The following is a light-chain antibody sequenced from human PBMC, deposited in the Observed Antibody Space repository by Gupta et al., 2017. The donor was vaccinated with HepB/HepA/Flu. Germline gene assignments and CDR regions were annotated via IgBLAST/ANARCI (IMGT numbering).Light chain of an antibody. CDR2: STN. J-gene: IGLJ3*02. Sequence: QTVVTPEPSFSVSPGGTVTLTCGLSSGSVSSNFYPSWYQQTPGQAPRTLIYSTNTRSSGVPDRFSGSILGNKAALTITGAQADDESDYYCVLYMPSGIPVFGGGTKLTVL. V-gene: IGLV8-61*01. CDR1: SGSVSSNFY. CDR3: VLYMPSGIPV.